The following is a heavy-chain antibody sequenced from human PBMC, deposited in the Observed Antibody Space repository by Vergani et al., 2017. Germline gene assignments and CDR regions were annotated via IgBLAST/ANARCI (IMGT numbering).Heavy chain of an antibody. CDR1: GGSISSGDYY. D-gene: IGHD3-10*01. J-gene: IGHJ6*02. CDR2: IYYSGST. Sequence: QVQLQESGPGLVKPSQTLSLTCTVSGGSISSGDYYWSWIRQPPGKGLEWIGYIYYSGSTYYNPSLKSRVTISLDTSKNQFSLKLSSVTAADTAVYYCARVPMVRGVPSYGMDVWGQGTTVTVSS. V-gene: IGHV4-30-4*08. CDR3: ARVPMVRGVPSYGMDV.